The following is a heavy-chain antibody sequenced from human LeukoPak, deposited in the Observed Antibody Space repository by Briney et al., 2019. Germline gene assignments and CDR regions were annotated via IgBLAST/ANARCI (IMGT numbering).Heavy chain of an antibody. CDR3: ARGGGLEQWPTTEADY. D-gene: IGHD6-19*01. CDR1: GYTFTSYD. J-gene: IGHJ4*02. Sequence: ASVTVSCKASGYTFTSYDINWVRQATGQGLAWMGWMNPNSGNTGYAQKFQGRVTMTRNTSISTAYMELSSLRSEDTAVYYCARGGGLEQWPTTEADYWGQGTLVTVSS. V-gene: IGHV1-8*01. CDR2: MNPNSGNT.